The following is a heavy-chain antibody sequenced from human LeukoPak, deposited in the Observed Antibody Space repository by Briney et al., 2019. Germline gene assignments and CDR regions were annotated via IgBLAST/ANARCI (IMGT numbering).Heavy chain of an antibody. J-gene: IGHJ4*02. CDR1: GGTFSSYA. D-gene: IGHD3-22*01. CDR2: IIPILGTA. Sequence: SVKVSCKASGGTFSSYAISWVRQAPGQGLEWMGGIIPILGTANYAQKFQGRVTITADESTSTAYMELSSLRSEDTAVYYCATKTNYYDRSGYYSFDHWGQGTLVTVSS. V-gene: IGHV1-69*13. CDR3: ATKTNYYDRSGYYSFDH.